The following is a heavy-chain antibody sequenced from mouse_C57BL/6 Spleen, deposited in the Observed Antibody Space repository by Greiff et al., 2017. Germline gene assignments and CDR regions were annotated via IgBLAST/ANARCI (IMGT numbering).Heavy chain of an antibody. CDR1: GYTFTDYN. J-gene: IGHJ4*01. CDR3: ARGLQRDAMDY. V-gene: IGHV1-18*01. CDR2: INPNNGGT. Sequence: VQLQQSGPELVKPGASVKIPCKASGYTFTDYNMDWVKQSHGKSLEWIGDINPNNGGTTYNQKFKGKATLTVDKSSSTAYMELRSLTSEDTAVYYCARGLQRDAMDYWGQGTSVTVSS. D-gene: IGHD3-3*01.